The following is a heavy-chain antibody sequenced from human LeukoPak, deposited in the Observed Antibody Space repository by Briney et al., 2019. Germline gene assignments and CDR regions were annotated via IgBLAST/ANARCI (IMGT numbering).Heavy chain of an antibody. CDR3: AKNGEGSSGYYLYYFDY. D-gene: IGHD3-22*01. CDR2: ISYDGSNK. Sequence: GRSLRLSCAASGFTFSSYGMHWVRRAPGKGLEWVAVISYDGSNKYYADSVKGRFTISRDNSKNTLYLQMNSLRAEDTAVYYCAKNGEGSSGYYLYYFDYWGQGTLVTVSS. V-gene: IGHV3-30*18. J-gene: IGHJ4*02. CDR1: GFTFSSYG.